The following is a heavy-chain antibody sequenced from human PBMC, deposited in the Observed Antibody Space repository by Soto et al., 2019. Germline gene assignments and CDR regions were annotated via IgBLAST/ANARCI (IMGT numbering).Heavy chain of an antibody. CDR3: ARHGPRVYYDNSDYYYYGMDV. D-gene: IGHD3-22*01. CDR1: GYSFTIYW. J-gene: IGHJ6*02. V-gene: IGHV5-51*01. Sequence: VKISCKGSGYSFTIYWIGWVRQMPGKGLGWMGIIYPGDSDTRYSPSFQGQVTISADKSIGTAYLQWSSLKASDTAMYYCARHGPRVYYDNSDYYYYGMDVWGQGTTVTVSS. CDR2: IYPGDSDT.